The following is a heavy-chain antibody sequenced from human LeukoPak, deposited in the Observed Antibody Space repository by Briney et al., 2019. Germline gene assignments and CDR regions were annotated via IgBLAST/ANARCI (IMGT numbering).Heavy chain of an antibody. CDR2: IYPGDSDT. CDR3: AISTAMVIGAFDI. Sequence: GESLKISCKGSGYSFTSYWIGWVRQMPGKGLEWMGIIYPGDSDTRYSPSFQGQVTISADRSISTAYLQWSSLKASDTAMYYCAISTAMVIGAFDIWGQGTMVTVSS. J-gene: IGHJ3*02. V-gene: IGHV5-51*01. CDR1: GYSFTSYW. D-gene: IGHD5-18*01.